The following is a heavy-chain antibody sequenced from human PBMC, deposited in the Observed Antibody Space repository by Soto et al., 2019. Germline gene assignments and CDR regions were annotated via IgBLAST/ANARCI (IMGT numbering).Heavy chain of an antibody. D-gene: IGHD2-15*01. CDR3: AREPVVVVPTTPVQDY. CDR2: INLSGST. Sequence: PSETLSLTCAVYGGYFSGYYWNWIRQPPGKGLEWIGEINLSGSTNYNPSLKSRVTISVDTSKSQFSLRLSSVTAADTAVYYCAREPVVVVPTTPVQDYWGQGTLVTVSS. J-gene: IGHJ4*02. CDR1: GGYFSGYY. V-gene: IGHV4-34*01.